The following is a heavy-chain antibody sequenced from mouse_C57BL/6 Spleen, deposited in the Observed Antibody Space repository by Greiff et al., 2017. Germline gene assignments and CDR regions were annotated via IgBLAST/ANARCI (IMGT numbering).Heavy chain of an antibody. J-gene: IGHJ4*01. D-gene: IGHD2-4*01. CDR3: GGAKGSIYYDYDEGAMDD. Sequence: QVQLQQPGAELVKPGASVKLSCKASGYTFTSYWMHWVKQRPGQGLEWIGMIHPNSGSTNYNEKFKSKATLTVDKSSSTAYMQLSSLTSEDSAVYYCGGAKGSIYYDYDEGAMDDWGQGTSVTVSS. CDR1: GYTFTSYW. V-gene: IGHV1-64*01. CDR2: IHPNSGST.